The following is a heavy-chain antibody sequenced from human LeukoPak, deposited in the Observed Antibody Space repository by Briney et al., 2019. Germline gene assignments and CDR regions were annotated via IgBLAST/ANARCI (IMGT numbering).Heavy chain of an antibody. J-gene: IGHJ6*03. V-gene: IGHV1-2*02. CDR2: INPNTAGT. Sequence: ASVKLSCKASGYTFTGYYFHWVRQAPGQELEWMGWINPNTAGTNYAQKFLGGVTLTWDTSISTAYMELTRLTSDDTAVYYCATSAGDYRAGHYYYMGVWGKGTSVTVSS. CDR1: GYTFTGYY. CDR3: ATSAGDYRAGHYYYMGV. D-gene: IGHD4-11*01.